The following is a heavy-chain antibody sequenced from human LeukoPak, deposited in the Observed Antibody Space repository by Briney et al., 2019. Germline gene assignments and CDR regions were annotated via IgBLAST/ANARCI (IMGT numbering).Heavy chain of an antibody. CDR3: AKDYYDFWSGYYKKAFDI. V-gene: IGHV3-11*01. CDR1: GFTFSDYY. J-gene: IGHJ3*02. CDR2: ISSSGSTI. D-gene: IGHD3-3*01. Sequence: GGSLRLSCAASGFTFSDYYMSWIRQAPGKGLEWVSYISSSGSTIYYADSVRGRFTISRDNAKNSLYLQMNSLRAEDTAVYYCAKDYYDFWSGYYKKAFDIWGQGTMVTVSS.